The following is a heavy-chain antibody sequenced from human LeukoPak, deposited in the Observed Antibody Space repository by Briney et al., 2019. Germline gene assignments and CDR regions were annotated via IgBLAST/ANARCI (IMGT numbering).Heavy chain of an antibody. CDR1: GGSISSYY. D-gene: IGHD6-6*01. CDR2: IYTSGST. V-gene: IGHV4-4*09. Sequence: PSETLSLTCTVSGGSISSYYWSWIRQPPGKGLEWIGYIYTSGSTNYNPSLKSRVTISVDTSKNQFSLKLSSVTAADTAVYYCARHTGDSSSSVWFVPWGQGTLVTVSS. CDR3: ARHTGDSSSSVWFVP. J-gene: IGHJ5*02.